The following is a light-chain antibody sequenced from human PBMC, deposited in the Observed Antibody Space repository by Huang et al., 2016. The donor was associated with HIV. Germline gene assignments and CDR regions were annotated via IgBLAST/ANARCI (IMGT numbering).Light chain of an antibody. Sequence: DTVMTQTPATLSGSPGARATLSCRASQSVGSQLAWFQQKPGQAPRLLIHGASTRATGNPARCSGSGSGTEFTLTISSLQSEDFAVYYCQQYNNWPYTFGQGTKLEIK. CDR3: QQYNNWPYT. CDR1: QSVGSQ. CDR2: GAS. V-gene: IGKV3-15*01. J-gene: IGKJ2*01.